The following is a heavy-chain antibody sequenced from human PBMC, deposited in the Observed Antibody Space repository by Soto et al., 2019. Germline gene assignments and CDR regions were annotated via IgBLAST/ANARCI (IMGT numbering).Heavy chain of an antibody. V-gene: IGHV3-33*01. CDR2: IWYDGSNK. CDR1: GFTFSSYG. D-gene: IGHD5-18*01. Sequence: QVQLVESGGGVVQPGRSLRLSCAASGFTFSSYGMHWVRQAPGKGLEWVAVIWYDGSNKYYVDSVKGRFTISRDNSKNTPYRRMSSVRAEDTAGYYCARDSDTEMEELDYWGQGTPVTVSS. J-gene: IGHJ4*02. CDR3: ARDSDTEMEELDY.